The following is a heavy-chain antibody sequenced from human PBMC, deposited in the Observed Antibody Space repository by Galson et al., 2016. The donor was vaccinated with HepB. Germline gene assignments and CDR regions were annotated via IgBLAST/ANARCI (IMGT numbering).Heavy chain of an antibody. J-gene: IGHJ6*02. CDR3: ARAWSSWYVNQHYYYGMDV. V-gene: IGHV1-69*01. CDR1: GGTFSSYA. D-gene: IGHD6-13*01. CDR2: IIPIFGTA. Sequence: VKVSCKASGGTFSSYAISWVRQAPGQGLEWMGGIIPIFGTANYAQRFQGRVTITADESTSTAYMELSSLRSEDTAVYYCARAWSSWYVNQHYYYGMDVWGQGTTVTVSS.